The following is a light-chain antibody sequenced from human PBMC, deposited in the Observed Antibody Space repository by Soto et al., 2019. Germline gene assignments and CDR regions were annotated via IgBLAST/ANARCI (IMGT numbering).Light chain of an antibody. CDR3: MQGTHWPWT. V-gene: IGKV2-30*02. CDR2: EFS. Sequence: DVVMTQSPLSLPVTLGQPASISCRSSQSLIHSDGNTYLSWFQQRPGQSPRRLIYEFSDRDSGVPDRFTGSGSGTDFTLKISRVEAEDVGVYYCMQGTHWPWTFGQGTEVEIK. CDR1: QSLIHSDGNTY. J-gene: IGKJ1*01.